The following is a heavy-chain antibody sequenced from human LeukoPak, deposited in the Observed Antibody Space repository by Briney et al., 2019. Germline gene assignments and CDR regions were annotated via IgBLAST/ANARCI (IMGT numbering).Heavy chain of an antibody. D-gene: IGHD3-10*01. J-gene: IGHJ4*02. CDR2: IYHSGST. V-gene: IGHV4-4*02. CDR3: AREHYYGSGSYYY. CDR1: GGSISSSNW. Sequence: SGTLSLTCAVSGGSISSSNWWSWVRQPPGKGLEWIGEIYHSGSTNYNPSLKSRVTISVDKFKNQFSLKLSSVTAADTAVYYCAREHYYGSGSYYYWGQGTLVTVSS.